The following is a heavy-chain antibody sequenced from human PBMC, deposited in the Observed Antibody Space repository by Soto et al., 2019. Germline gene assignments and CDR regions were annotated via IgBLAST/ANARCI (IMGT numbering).Heavy chain of an antibody. Sequence: QVRLVQSGAEVKKPGASVKVSCETSGYTFTNFGISWVRQAPGQGLEWMGWVTTFNGKTNYAQKFQGRITVTTDTATSTGYMELRSLISDDTAIYYCVKARYSYFEPPASDHWGQGTLITVAS. CDR2: VTTFNGKT. J-gene: IGHJ4*02. CDR1: GYTFTNFG. V-gene: IGHV1-18*01. CDR3: VKARYSYFEPPASDH. D-gene: IGHD3-9*01.